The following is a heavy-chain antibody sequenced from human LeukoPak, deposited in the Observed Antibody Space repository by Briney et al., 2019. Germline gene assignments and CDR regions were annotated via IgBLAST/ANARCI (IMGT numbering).Heavy chain of an antibody. CDR1: GYTFTSYW. Sequence: ESLKISCQASGYTFTSYWIGWVRQMPGKGLECMGIIYPDDSDTTYSPSFQGQVTISADKSSSTAYLQWSSLKASDTAIYYCARLGGDTYYFGSASYPNWYFDLWGRGTLVTVSS. D-gene: IGHD3-10*01. CDR3: ARLGGDTYYFGSASYPNWYFDL. CDR2: IYPDDSDT. V-gene: IGHV5-51*01. J-gene: IGHJ2*01.